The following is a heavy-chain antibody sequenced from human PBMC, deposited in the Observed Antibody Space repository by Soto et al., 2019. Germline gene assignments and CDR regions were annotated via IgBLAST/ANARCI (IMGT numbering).Heavy chain of an antibody. J-gene: IGHJ6*02. CDR2: TYYRSKWYN. CDR3: ARVNHSSRYYGMDV. Sequence: SPTLSLPCAISGDRVSSNSAAWHWLRQSPSRGLEWLGRTYYRSKWYNDYAVSVKSRITINPDTSKNQFSLQLNSVTPEDTAVYYCARVNHSSRYYGMDVWGQGTTVTVSS. V-gene: IGHV6-1*01. CDR1: GDRVSSNSAA. D-gene: IGHD3-22*01.